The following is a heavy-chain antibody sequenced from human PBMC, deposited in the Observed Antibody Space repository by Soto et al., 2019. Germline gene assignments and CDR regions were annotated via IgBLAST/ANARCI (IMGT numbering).Heavy chain of an antibody. CDR2: ISHDGINK. CDR1: GFTFSSYA. CDR3: GRCTSTSCHLGSDY. D-gene: IGHD2-2*01. J-gene: IGHJ4*02. Sequence: GGSLRLSCAASGFTFSSYAMNWVRQAPGKGLEWVALISHDGINKYYADSVRGRFTISRDSSTNTLYLQMNSLRAADTAVYYCGRCTSTSCHLGSDYWGQGTLVTVSS. V-gene: IGHV3-30-3*01.